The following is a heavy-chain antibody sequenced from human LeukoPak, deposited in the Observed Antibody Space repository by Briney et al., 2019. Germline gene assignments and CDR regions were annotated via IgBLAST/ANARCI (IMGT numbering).Heavy chain of an antibody. D-gene: IGHD3-10*01. CDR1: GGSISSSSYY. CDR3: ARRASRRLRGAYGGHLDY. CDR2: IYYSGST. V-gene: IGHV4-39*01. Sequence: SETLSLTCTVSGGSISSSSYYWGWIRQPPGKGLEWIVSIYYSGSTYYNPSLKSRLTISVDTSKNQFSLKLSSVTAADTAVYYCARRASRRLRGAYGGHLDYWGQGTLVTVSS. J-gene: IGHJ4*02.